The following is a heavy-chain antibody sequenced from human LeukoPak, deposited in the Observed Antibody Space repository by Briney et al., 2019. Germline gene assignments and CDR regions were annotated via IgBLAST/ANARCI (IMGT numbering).Heavy chain of an antibody. CDR1: GFTFSSYA. D-gene: IGHD3-22*01. V-gene: IGHV3-23*01. J-gene: IGHJ4*02. CDR3: AKAYYYDSSGYYYLIFDY. CDR2: IISSGGGT. Sequence: GGSLRLSCAAFGFTFSSYAMSWVRQAPGKGLEWVSAIISSGGGTYYADSVKGRFTISRDNSKNTLYLQMNSLRAEDTAIYYCAKAYYYDSSGYYYLIFDYWGQGTLVTVSS.